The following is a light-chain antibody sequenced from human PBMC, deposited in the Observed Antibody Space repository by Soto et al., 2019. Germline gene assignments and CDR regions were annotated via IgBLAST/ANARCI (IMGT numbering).Light chain of an antibody. CDR2: GAS. CDR1: QSLNSRS. Sequence: EIVLTQYPGTLSLSPGERATLSCRASQSLNSRSLAWYQQKPGQAPRLLIYGASTRATGIPDRFSGSGSGTAFTLTISRLEPEDFAVYFCQQYGRSLFTCGLGTKVDIK. CDR3: QQYGRSLFT. J-gene: IGKJ3*01. V-gene: IGKV3-20*01.